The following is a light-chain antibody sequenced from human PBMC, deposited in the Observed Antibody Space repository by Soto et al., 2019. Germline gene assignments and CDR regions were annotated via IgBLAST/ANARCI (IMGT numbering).Light chain of an antibody. CDR1: QSISSW. Sequence: DIQMTQSPSTLSASVGDTVTITCRASQSISSWLAWHQQKPGKAPNLLIYDASSLESGVPSRFSGSGSGTEFTLTISSLQSEDFAVYYCQQYNNWPPWTFGQGTKVDI. CDR3: QQYNNWPPWT. CDR2: DAS. V-gene: IGKV1-5*01. J-gene: IGKJ1*01.